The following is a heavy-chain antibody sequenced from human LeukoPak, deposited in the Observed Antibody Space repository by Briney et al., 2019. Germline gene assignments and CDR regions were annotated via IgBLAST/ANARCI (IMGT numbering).Heavy chain of an antibody. CDR3: ARDRGRFLEV. V-gene: IGHV1-2*02. CDR2: INPNSGGT. J-gene: IGHJ4*02. D-gene: IGHD3-3*01. Sequence: ASVKVSCKASGYTFTGYYMHWVRQAPGQGLEWKGWINPNSGGTNYAQKFQGRATMTRDTSISTAYMELSRLRSEDTAVYYCARDRGRFLEVWGQGTLVTVSS. CDR1: GYTFTGYY.